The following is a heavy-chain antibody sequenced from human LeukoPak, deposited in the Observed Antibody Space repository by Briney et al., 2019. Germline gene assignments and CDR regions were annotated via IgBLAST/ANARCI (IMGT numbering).Heavy chain of an antibody. CDR2: ISWNSGSI. Sequence: GRSLRLSCAASGFTFDDYAMHWVRQAPGKGLEWVSGISWNSGSIGYADSVKGRFTISRDNAKNSLYLQMNSLRAEDTALYYCAKDSFSEGYSSGWWDYWGQGTLVTVSS. D-gene: IGHD6-19*01. CDR3: AKDSFSEGYSSGWWDY. J-gene: IGHJ4*02. V-gene: IGHV3-9*01. CDR1: GFTFDDYA.